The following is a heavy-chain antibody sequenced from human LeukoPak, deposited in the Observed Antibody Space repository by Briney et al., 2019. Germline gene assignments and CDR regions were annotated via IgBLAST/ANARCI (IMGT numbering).Heavy chain of an antibody. CDR1: GFTFSRYW. J-gene: IGHJ6*02. Sequence: LPGGSLRLSCAASGFTFSRYWMHWVRQAPGKGLEWVSLISWDGGRTYYADSVRGRFTISRDNSKNSLYLQMNSLGTEDTALYYCAKGDTMIVVVQPFPGHYYGMDVWGQGTTVTVSS. V-gene: IGHV3-43*01. CDR2: ISWDGGRT. CDR3: AKGDTMIVVVQPFPGHYYGMDV. D-gene: IGHD3-22*01.